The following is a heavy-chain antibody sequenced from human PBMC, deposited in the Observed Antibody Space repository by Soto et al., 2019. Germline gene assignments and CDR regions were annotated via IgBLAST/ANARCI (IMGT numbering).Heavy chain of an antibody. Sequence: QVQLVQSGGEVKKPGASVKLSCTASGYTFTSYGISWVRQAPGQGLEWMGWISAYNGKTNYAQNVQGRVTMTTDTSTRTAYMDLRSLRSDDTAVHYCARGGDVNYYHGMDVWGQGTTVTVSS. V-gene: IGHV1-18*01. CDR2: ISAYNGKT. J-gene: IGHJ6*02. CDR1: GYTFTSYG. CDR3: ARGGDVNYYHGMDV. D-gene: IGHD5-12*01.